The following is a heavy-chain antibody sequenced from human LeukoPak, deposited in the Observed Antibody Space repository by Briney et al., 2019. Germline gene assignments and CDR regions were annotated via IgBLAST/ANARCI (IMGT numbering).Heavy chain of an antibody. D-gene: IGHD5-18*01. J-gene: IGHJ4*02. CDR3: ARSFPHTAIPDY. CDR2: IYYTGIT. V-gene: IGHV4-39*01. Sequence: SETLSLTCTVSGGSLSSSTYYWGWIRQPPRKGLEWIGSIYYTGITYYNPSLKSRVTISVDTSKNQFSLKLSSVTATDTAVYYCARSFPHTAIPDYWGQGTLVTVSS. CDR1: GGSLSSSTYY.